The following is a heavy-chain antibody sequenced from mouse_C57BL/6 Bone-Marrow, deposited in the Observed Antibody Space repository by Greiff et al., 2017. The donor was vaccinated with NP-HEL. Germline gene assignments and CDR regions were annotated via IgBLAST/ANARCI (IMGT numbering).Heavy chain of an antibody. CDR3: ARADDFDY. J-gene: IGHJ2*01. V-gene: IGHV1-50*01. CDR2: IDPSDSYT. CDR1: GYTFTSYW. Sequence: QVQLQQSGAELVKPGASVKLSCKASGYTFTSYWMQWVKQRPGQGLEWIGEIDPSDSYTNYNQKFKGKATLTVDTSSSTAYMQLSSLTSEDSAVYYCARADDFDYWGQGTTLTVSS.